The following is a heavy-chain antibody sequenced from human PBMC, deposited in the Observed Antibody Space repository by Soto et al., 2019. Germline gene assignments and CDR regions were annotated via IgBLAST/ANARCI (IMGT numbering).Heavy chain of an antibody. CDR2: IIPILGIA. D-gene: IGHD3-9*01. Sequence: QVQLVQSGAEVKKPGSSVKVSCKASGGTFSSYTISWVRQAPGQGLELMGRIIPILGIANYAQKFQGRVTITADKSTSTAYMELSSLRSEDTAVYYCARGVGYFDWYYWGQGTLVTVSS. J-gene: IGHJ4*02. CDR1: GGTFSSYT. CDR3: ARGVGYFDWYY. V-gene: IGHV1-69*02.